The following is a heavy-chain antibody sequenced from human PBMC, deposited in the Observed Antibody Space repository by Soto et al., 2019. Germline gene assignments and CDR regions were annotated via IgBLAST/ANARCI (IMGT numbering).Heavy chain of an antibody. CDR3: ARVGCYDGGGYNAFVI. V-gene: IGHV4-31*03. CDR1: GGSISSGGYY. D-gene: IGHD3-22*01. J-gene: IGHJ3*02. Sequence: QVQLQESGPGLVKPSQTLSLTCTVSGGSISSGGYYWSWIRQHPGKGLEWIGYIYYSGSTYYNPSLRSGVTIAIDTSKNQFSLKLSSVTAADTAVYYCARVGCYDGGGYNAFVIWGQGTMVTVSS. CDR2: IYYSGST.